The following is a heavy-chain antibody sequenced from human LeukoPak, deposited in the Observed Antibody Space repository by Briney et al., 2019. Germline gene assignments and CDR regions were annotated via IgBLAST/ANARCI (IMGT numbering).Heavy chain of an antibody. Sequence: SVKVSCKASGGTFSSYAISWVRQAPGQGLEWMGGIIPIFGTANYAQKFQGRVTMTRDTSTSTVYMELSSLRSEDTAVYYCARGTIQLWPIDYYDSSAFDYWGQGTLVTVSS. D-gene: IGHD3-22*01. CDR2: IIPIFGTA. J-gene: IGHJ4*02. V-gene: IGHV1-69*05. CDR1: GGTFSSYA. CDR3: ARGTIQLWPIDYYDSSAFDY.